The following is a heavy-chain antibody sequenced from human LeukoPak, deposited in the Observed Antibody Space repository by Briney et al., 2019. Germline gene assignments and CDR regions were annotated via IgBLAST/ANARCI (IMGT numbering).Heavy chain of an antibody. CDR3: ARDDGYSGSDFDY. CDR2: ISAYNGNT. J-gene: IGHJ4*02. CDR1: GYTFTNFG. Sequence: ASVKVSCNTSGYTFTNFGISWVRQAPGQGLEWMGWISAYNGNTNYAQKLQGRVTMTTDTSTSTAYMELRGLRSDDTAVYYCARDDGYSGSDFDYWGQGTLVTVSS. V-gene: IGHV1-18*01. D-gene: IGHD1-26*01.